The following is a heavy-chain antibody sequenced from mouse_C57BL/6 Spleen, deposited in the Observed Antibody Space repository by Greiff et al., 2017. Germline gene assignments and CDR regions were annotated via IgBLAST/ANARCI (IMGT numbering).Heavy chain of an antibody. CDR1: GYTFTTYS. Sequence: QVQLQQSGAELVKPGASVKMSCKASGYTFTTYSIEWMKQNPGKSLEWIGNFHPYNDDTKYNEKFKGKATLTVDKSSSTAYLQLRRLTSDDSAVXYCASRLRTYWYFDVWGTGTTVTVSS. CDR2: FHPYNDDT. D-gene: IGHD1-1*01. J-gene: IGHJ1*03. V-gene: IGHV1-47*01. CDR3: ASRLRTYWYFDV.